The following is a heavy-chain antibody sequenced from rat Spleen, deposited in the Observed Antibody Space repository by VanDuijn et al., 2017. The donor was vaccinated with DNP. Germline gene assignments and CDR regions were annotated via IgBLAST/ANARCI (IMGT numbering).Heavy chain of an antibody. D-gene: IGHD1-1*01. CDR3: TTPLYSGGARYAMDA. J-gene: IGHJ4*01. Sequence: EVQLVESGGGLVQPGRSMKLSCAASGFTFSSFPMAWVRQAPTKGLEWVASISTSGGNTYHRDSVKGRFTISRDNAKSTLYLQMDSLRSEDTATYYCTTPLYSGGARYAMDAWGQGTSVTVSS. CDR1: GFTFSSFP. CDR2: ISTSGGNT. V-gene: IGHV5-46*01.